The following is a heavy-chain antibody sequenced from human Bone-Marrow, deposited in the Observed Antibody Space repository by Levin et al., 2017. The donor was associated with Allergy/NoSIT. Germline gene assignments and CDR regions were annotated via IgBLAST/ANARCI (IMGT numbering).Heavy chain of an antibody. D-gene: IGHD2-8*01. V-gene: IGHV4-59*02. CDR3: ARATQFCTNGVCYDYWYFDL. CDR1: GGSVSTYY. CDR2: VYYSGST. J-gene: IGHJ2*01. Sequence: PSETLSLTCNVSGGSVSTYYWSWIRQPPGKGLEWIGHVYYSGSTSYNPSLKSRVTISVDTSKHHFSLKLNSVTAAAAAVYYCARATQFCTNGVCYDYWYFDLWGRGTQVTVSS.